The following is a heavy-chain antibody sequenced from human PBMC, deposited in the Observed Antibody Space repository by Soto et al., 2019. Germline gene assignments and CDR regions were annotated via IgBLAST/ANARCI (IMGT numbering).Heavy chain of an antibody. Sequence: SETLSLTCTVSGGSISGHSWVWIRQPAGKGLEWIGHIYPSGSTSYNPSLRSRVTMSLDTSSNQIFLNLTSVTAADTAVFYCVRGRSYSVYDFWGPGTLVTVPQ. CDR3: VRGRSYSVYDF. CDR2: IYPSGST. CDR1: GGSISGHS. D-gene: IGHD5-12*01. V-gene: IGHV4-4*07. J-gene: IGHJ4*02.